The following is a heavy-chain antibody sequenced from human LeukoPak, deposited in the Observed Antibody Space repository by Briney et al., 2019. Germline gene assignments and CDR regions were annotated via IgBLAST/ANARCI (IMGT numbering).Heavy chain of an antibody. CDR1: GFTFSSYW. J-gene: IGHJ4*02. D-gene: IGHD3-10*01. V-gene: IGHV3-74*01. CDR2: INSDGSST. CDR3: ARAPTYGPGSSFDY. Sequence: GGSLRLSCAASGFTFSSYWMHWVRQAPGKGLVWVSRINSDGSSTSYADSVKGRFTISRDNAKNSLYLQMNSLRAEDTAVYYCARAPTYGPGSSFDYWGQGTLVTVSS.